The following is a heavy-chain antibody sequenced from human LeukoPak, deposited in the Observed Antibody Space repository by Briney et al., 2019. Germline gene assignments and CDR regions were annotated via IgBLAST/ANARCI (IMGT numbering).Heavy chain of an antibody. J-gene: IGHJ5*02. CDR3: ARGLSHYYDSGFDP. D-gene: IGHD3-22*01. Sequence: SETLSLTCTVSGGSISSYYWSWIRQPPGKGLEWIGYIYYSGSTNYNPSLKSRVTISVDTSKNQFPLKLSSVTAADTAVYYCARGLSHYYDSGFDPWGQGTLVTVSS. CDR2: IYYSGST. V-gene: IGHV4-59*01. CDR1: GGSISSYY.